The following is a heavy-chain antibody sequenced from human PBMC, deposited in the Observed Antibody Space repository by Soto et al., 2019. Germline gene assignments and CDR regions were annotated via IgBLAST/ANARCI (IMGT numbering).Heavy chain of an antibody. CDR3: ARAILSSRYYYYGMGV. CDR2: IYPGDSDT. J-gene: IGHJ6*02. Sequence: PGESLKISCQGSGYSFTSYWIGWVRQMPGKGLEWMGIIYPGDSDTRYSPSFQGQVTISADKSISTAYLQWSSLKASDTAMYYCARAILSSRYYYYGMGVWGQGTTVTVSS. V-gene: IGHV5-51*01. D-gene: IGHD1-1*01. CDR1: GYSFTSYW.